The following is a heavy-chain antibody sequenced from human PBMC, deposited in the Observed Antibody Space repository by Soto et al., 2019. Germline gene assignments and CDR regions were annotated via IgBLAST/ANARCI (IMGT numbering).Heavy chain of an antibody. Sequence: PGGSLRLSCAASGFTFSSYSMNWVRQAPGKGLEWVSSISSSSSYIYYADSVKGRFTISRDNAKNSLYLQMNSLRAEDTAVYYCARYSSSFYYYYYGMDVWGQGTTVTVSS. CDR3: ARYSSSFYYYYYGMDV. CDR2: ISSSSSYI. V-gene: IGHV3-21*01. D-gene: IGHD6-13*01. CDR1: GFTFSSYS. J-gene: IGHJ6*02.